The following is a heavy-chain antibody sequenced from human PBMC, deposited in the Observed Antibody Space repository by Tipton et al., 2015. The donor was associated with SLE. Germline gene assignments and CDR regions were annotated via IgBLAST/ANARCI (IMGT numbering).Heavy chain of an antibody. CDR2: IYHSGST. J-gene: IGHJ6*04. Sequence: TLSLTCAVSGYSISSGYYWGWIRQPPGKGLEWIGSIYHSGSTYYNPSLKSRVTISVDTSANQFSLKVTSVIAADTAMYYCAKYRGGTMLDAWGKGTTVTVSS. CDR1: GYSISSGYY. CDR3: AKYRGGTMLDA. V-gene: IGHV4-38-2*01. D-gene: IGHD2-15*01.